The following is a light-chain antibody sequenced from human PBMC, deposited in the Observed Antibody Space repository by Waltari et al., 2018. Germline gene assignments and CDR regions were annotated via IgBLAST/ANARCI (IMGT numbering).Light chain of an antibody. CDR2: ANT. J-gene: IGLJ2*01. CDR1: SSNIGAGSD. Sequence: QSVLTQPPSVSGAPGQRVTISCTGSSSNIGAGSDVHWYQQLPGPVPKLPTYANTNLPSGFPYRFSASKSGTAASLAITGLQAEDEADYYCQSYDSSLSGSVFGGGTKLTVL. CDR3: QSYDSSLSGSV. V-gene: IGLV1-40*01.